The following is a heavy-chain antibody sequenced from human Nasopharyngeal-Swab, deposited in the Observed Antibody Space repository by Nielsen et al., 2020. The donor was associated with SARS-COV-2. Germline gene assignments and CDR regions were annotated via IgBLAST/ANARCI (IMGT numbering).Heavy chain of an antibody. CDR3: ARDGTSRGIASCPGLYYYPMDV. CDR2: INPNSGGT. J-gene: IGHJ6*02. CDR1: GYSFSAYY. D-gene: IGHD6-6*01. V-gene: IGHV1-2*06. Sequence: ASVKVSCKASGYSFSAYYIHWVRQAAGQGLEWMGRINPNSGGTDYAQKFQGRVTMTRDTSIRTAYMDLSSLRSDDTAMYYCARDGTSRGIASCPGLYYYPMDVWGQGTTVTVSS.